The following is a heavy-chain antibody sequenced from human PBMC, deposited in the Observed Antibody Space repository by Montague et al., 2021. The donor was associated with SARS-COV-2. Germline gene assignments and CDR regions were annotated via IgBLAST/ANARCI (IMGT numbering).Heavy chain of an antibody. J-gene: IGHJ6*03. CDR3: ARGRIEVSMIVVVLTGASYYMDV. D-gene: IGHD3-22*01. CDR2: INNSGST. Sequence: SETLSLTCAVYGGSFSGHYWSWIRQPPGKGLEWIGEINNSGSTNYNPSLKSRVTISVDTSKNQFSLKLHSVTAADTAVYYCARGRIEVSMIVVVLTGASYYMDVWGKGTTVNVSS. CDR1: GGSFSGHY. V-gene: IGHV4-34*01.